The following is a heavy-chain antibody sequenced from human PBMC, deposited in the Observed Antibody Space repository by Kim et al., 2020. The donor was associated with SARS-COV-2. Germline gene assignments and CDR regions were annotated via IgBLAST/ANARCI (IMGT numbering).Heavy chain of an antibody. CDR3: ARDGYYDSSGYYIGY. J-gene: IGHJ4*02. V-gene: IGHV3-7*01. D-gene: IGHD3-22*01. Sequence: YVDSVKGRFTISRDNAKSSLYSQMNSLRAEDTAVYYCARDGYYDSSGYYIGYWGQGTLVTVSS.